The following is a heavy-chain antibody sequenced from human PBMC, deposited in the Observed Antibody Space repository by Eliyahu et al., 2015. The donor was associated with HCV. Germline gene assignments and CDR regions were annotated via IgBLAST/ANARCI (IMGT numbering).Heavy chain of an antibody. CDR1: GFTFSSYA. D-gene: IGHD4-17*01. J-gene: IGHJ4*02. CDR3: AKDYPSYGDRDY. Sequence: EVQLLESGGGLVQPGGSLRLSCAASGFTFSSYAMRWVRQAPGKGLEWVSAISGSGGRTYXADSVKGRFTISRDNSKNTLYLQMNSLRAEDTAVYYCAKDYPSYGDRDYWGQGTLVTVSS. CDR2: ISGSGGRT. V-gene: IGHV3-23*01.